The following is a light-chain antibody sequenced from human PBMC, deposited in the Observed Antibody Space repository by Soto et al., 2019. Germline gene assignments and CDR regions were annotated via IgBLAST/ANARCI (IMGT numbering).Light chain of an antibody. Sequence: QSALTQPPSASGSPGQSVTISCTGTSGDVGGYNYVSWYQQHPGKAPKLMIYEVTQRPSGVPDRFSGSKSGNTASLTVSGLQAEDEADYYCSSYAGSNNLLFGGGTKRTVL. J-gene: IGLJ3*02. CDR1: SGDVGGYNY. V-gene: IGLV2-8*01. CDR2: EVT. CDR3: SSYAGSNNLL.